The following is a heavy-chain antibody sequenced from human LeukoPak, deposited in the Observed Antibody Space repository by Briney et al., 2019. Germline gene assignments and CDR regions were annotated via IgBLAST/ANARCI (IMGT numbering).Heavy chain of an antibody. J-gene: IGHJ4*02. CDR3: AKVARYFDWLGDYFDY. V-gene: IGHV3-53*01. CDR2: IYSGGST. CDR1: GFTVSSNY. Sequence: GGSLRLSCAASGFTVSSNYMSWVRQAPGKGLEWVSVIYSGGSTYYADSVKGRFTISRDNSKNTLHLQMNSLRAEDTAVYYCAKVARYFDWLGDYFDYWGQGTLVTVSS. D-gene: IGHD3-9*01.